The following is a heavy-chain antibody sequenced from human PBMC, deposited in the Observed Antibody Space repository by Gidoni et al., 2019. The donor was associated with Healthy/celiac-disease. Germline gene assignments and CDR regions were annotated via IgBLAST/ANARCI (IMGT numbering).Heavy chain of an antibody. J-gene: IGHJ4*02. CDR3: TRPNSWYSSGWSEGFDY. CDR1: GFTFSGSA. CDR2: IRSKANSYAT. V-gene: IGHV3-73*01. D-gene: IGHD6-19*01. Sequence: EVQLVESGGGLVQPGGSLKLSCAASGFTFSGSAMPWVRQASGQGREWVGRIRSKANSYATAYAASVKGRFTISRDDSKNTAYLQMNSLKTEDTAVYYCTRPNSWYSSGWSEGFDYWGQGTLVTVSS.